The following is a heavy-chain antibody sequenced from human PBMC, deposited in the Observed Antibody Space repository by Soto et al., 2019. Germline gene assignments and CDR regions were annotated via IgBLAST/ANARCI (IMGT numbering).Heavy chain of an antibody. CDR2: ISYDGSNK. D-gene: IGHD2-15*01. CDR3: AKGVGYGMEV. J-gene: IGHJ6*02. CDR1: GFTFSSYG. V-gene: IGHV3-30*18. Sequence: QVQLVESGGGVVQPGRSLRLSCAASGFTFSSYGMHWVRQAPGKGLEWVAVISYDGSNKYYADSVKGRFTISRDNSKNTLYLQMNSLRAEDTAVYYCAKGVGYGMEVWGQGTTVTVSS.